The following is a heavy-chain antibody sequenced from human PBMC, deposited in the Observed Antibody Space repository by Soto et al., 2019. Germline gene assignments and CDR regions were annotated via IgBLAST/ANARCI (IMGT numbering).Heavy chain of an antibody. J-gene: IGHJ5*02. CDR3: MRGQSRLLIGDSLA. CDR2: INHSGST. V-gene: IGHV4-34*01. Sequence: SETLSLTCAVYGGSLSGYFWSWIRQSPGKRLEWIGEINHSGSTAYNPSLKSRVTISLDTSKNQFSLRLNSMTAADTAVYYCMRGQSRLLIGDSLAWGQGTLVTVSS. CDR1: GGSLSGYF. D-gene: IGHD7-27*01.